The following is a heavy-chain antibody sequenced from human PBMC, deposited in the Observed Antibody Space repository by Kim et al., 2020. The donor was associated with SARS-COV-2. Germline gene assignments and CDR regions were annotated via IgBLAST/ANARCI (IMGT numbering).Heavy chain of an antibody. V-gene: IGHV1-58*02. D-gene: IGHD6-13*01. Sequence: SVKVSCKASGFTFTSSAMQWVRQARGQRLEWIGWIVVGSGNTNYAQKFQERVTITRDMSTSTAYMELSSLRSEDTAVYYCAADAGTYSSSWYNVWYFDLWGRGTLVTVSS. CDR1: GFTFTSSA. CDR3: AADAGTYSSSWYNVWYFDL. J-gene: IGHJ2*01. CDR2: IVVGSGNT.